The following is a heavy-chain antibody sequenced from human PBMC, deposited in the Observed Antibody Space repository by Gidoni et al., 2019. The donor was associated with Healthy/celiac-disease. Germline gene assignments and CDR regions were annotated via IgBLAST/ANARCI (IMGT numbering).Heavy chain of an antibody. CDR2: IKQDGSEK. CDR1: GFTFSSYW. V-gene: IGHV3-7*03. J-gene: IGHJ6*03. D-gene: IGHD6-13*01. CDR3: ARVSSWYYYYMDV. Sequence: EVQLVESGGGLVQPGGSLRLSCAASGFTFSSYWMSWVRQAPGKGLEWVANIKQDGSEKYYGDSVKGRFTISRDNAKNSLYLQMNSLRAEDTAVYYCARVSSWYYYYMDVWGKGTTVTVSS.